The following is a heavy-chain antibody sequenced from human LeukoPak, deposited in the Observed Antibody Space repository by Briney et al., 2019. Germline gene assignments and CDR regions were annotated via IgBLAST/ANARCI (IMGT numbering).Heavy chain of an antibody. CDR2: IYVDGRTT. V-gene: IGHV3-74*01. CDR1: GFTFSNYW. Sequence: GGSLRLSRVASGFTFSNYWMHWVRQPPGKGLVWVSRIYVDGRTTNYADSVKGRFTISRDNAKNTVYLEMNSLSVEDTATYYCIRDFRSADLWGQGTLVTVTS. J-gene: IGHJ5*02. CDR3: IRDFRSADL.